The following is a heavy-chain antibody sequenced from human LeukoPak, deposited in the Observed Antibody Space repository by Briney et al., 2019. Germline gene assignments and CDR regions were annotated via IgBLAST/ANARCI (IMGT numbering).Heavy chain of an antibody. CDR2: IYSGGST. Sequence: QTGGSLRLSCAASGFTFSSNYMSWVRQAPGKGLEWVSVIYSGGSTYYADSVKGRFTISRDNSKNTLYLQMNSLRAEDTAVNYCASSSTRGRFDYWGQGTLVTVSS. CDR1: GFTFSSNY. CDR3: ASSSTRGRFDY. J-gene: IGHJ4*02. V-gene: IGHV3-66*01. D-gene: IGHD2-2*01.